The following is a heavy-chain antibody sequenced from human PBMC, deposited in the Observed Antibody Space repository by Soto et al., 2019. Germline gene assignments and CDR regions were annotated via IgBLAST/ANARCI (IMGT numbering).Heavy chain of an antibody. CDR3: ARDYEVGFDM. Sequence: EVQLVESGGGLVQPGGSLRLSCEASAFTLSSYWMSWVRQAPGKGLEWVANIKPDGSEKYYVDSVKGRFTISRDNTKNSLYLQMSTLSPEDTAIYYCARDYEVGFDMWGQGTLVTVSS. D-gene: IGHD3-22*01. CDR1: AFTLSSYW. CDR2: IKPDGSEK. J-gene: IGHJ3*02. V-gene: IGHV3-7*01.